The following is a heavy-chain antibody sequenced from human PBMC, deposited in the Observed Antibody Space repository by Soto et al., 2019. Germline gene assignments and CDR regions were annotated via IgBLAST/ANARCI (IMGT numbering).Heavy chain of an antibody. J-gene: IGHJ4*02. CDR1: GGSISSGGYY. CDR3: AGIYSGSPGGTLRY. D-gene: IGHD1-26*01. V-gene: IGHV4-31*03. CDR2: IYYSGST. Sequence: QVQLQESGPGLVKPSQTLPLTCTVSGGSISSGGYYWSWIRQHPGKGLEWNGYIYYSGSTDYNPSLKTRVTISVDTSKNQFSLKLSSVTAADSAVYYCAGIYSGSPGGTLRYWGQGTLVTVSS.